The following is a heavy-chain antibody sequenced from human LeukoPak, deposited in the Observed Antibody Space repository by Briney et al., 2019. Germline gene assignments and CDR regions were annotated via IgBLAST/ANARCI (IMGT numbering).Heavy chain of an antibody. V-gene: IGHV3-66*01. D-gene: IGHD5-24*01. CDR1: GFTVSSDY. Sequence: GGSLRLSCAASGFTVSSDYMGWVRQAPEKGLEGVSLISSGGSTYYADSLKGRFTISRDNSKNTLYLQMNSQRAEDTAVYYCGRVGDGYNDNYWGQGTLVSVSS. J-gene: IGHJ4*02. CDR3: GRVGDGYNDNY. CDR2: ISSGGST.